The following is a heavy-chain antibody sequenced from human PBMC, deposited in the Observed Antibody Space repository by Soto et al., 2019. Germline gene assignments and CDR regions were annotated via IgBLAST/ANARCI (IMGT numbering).Heavy chain of an antibody. J-gene: IGHJ4*02. CDR3: AKKHCSGGNCYSSLDY. CDR2: ISRSSDKT. CDR1: GFTFSSNA. Sequence: GGSLRLSCAASGFTFSSNAMSWVRQAPGKGLEWVSAISRSSDKTYYADSVKGRFTISRDNSKNMLYLQMNSLRAEDTAVYYCAKKHCSGGNCYSSLDYWGQGTLVTVSS. V-gene: IGHV3-23*01. D-gene: IGHD2-15*01.